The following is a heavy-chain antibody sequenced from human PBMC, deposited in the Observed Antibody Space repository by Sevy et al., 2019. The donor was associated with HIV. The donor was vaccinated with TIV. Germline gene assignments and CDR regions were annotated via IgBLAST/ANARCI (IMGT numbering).Heavy chain of an antibody. Sequence: ASVKVSCKASGYTFIDYYLIWVRQAPGQGLEWMGRFNPNSGDTNYAQKFQGRVTMTRDASINSAYMELSRLTSDDTAVYYCAREWGFAMANAFDIWGQGTMATVSS. CDR3: AREWGFAMANAFDI. V-gene: IGHV1-2*06. J-gene: IGHJ3*02. CDR1: GYTFIDYY. D-gene: IGHD2-2*01. CDR2: FNPNSGDT.